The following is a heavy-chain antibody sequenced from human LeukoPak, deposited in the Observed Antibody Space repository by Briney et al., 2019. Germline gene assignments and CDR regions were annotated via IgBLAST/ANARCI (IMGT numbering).Heavy chain of an antibody. V-gene: IGHV1-2*02. CDR3: ARDLLFPPYYYYYGMDV. J-gene: IGHJ6*02. Sequence: ASVKVSCKASGYTFTGCYMHWVRQAPGQGPEWMGWINPNSGGTNYAQKFQGRVTMTRDTSISTAYMELSRLRSDDTAVYYCARDLLFPPYYYYYGMDVWGQGTTVTVSS. CDR2: INPNSGGT. CDR1: GYTFTGCY. D-gene: IGHD2-21*02.